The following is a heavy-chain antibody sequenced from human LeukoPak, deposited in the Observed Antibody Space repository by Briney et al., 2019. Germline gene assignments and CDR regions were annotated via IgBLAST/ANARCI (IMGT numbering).Heavy chain of an antibody. CDR3: ARDRCSSTSCHLPYNWFDP. J-gene: IGHJ5*02. CDR2: IYHSGST. CDR1: GGSISSSSYY. V-gene: IGHV4-39*07. Sequence: SETLSLTCTVSGGSISSSSYYWGWIRQPPGKGLEWIGYIYHSGSTYYNPSLKSRVTISVDRSKNQFSLKLSSVTAADTAVYYCARDRCSSTSCHLPYNWFDPWDQGTLVTVSS. D-gene: IGHD2-2*01.